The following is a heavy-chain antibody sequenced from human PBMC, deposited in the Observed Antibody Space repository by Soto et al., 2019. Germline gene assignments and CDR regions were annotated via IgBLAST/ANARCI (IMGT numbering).Heavy chain of an antibody. V-gene: IGHV3-20*04. CDR2: INWNGGRT. CDR3: AISHGYESSGHYWY. Sequence: EVQLVESGGGVVRPGGSLRLSCAASGFTFDDYGMSWVRQAPGKGLEWVSGINWNGGRTGYADSVKGRFTISRDNAKNSLYLQMKSLRAEDTALYYCAISHGYESSGHYWYWGQGTLVTVSS. D-gene: IGHD3-22*01. CDR1: GFTFDDYG. J-gene: IGHJ4*02.